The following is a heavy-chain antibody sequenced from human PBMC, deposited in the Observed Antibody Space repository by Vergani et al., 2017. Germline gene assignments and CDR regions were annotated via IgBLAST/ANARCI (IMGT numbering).Heavy chain of an antibody. V-gene: IGHV4-34*01. CDR2: INHSGST. J-gene: IGHJ4*02. CDR1: GGSFSGYY. Sequence: QVQLQQWGAGLLKPSETLSLTCAVYGGSFSGYYWSWIRQPPGKGLEWIGEINHSGSTNYNPSLKSRVTISVETSKNQFSLKLSSVTAADTAVYYCGGGDYYGSGSPPGYWGQGTLVTVSS. D-gene: IGHD3-10*01. CDR3: GGGDYYGSGSPPGY.